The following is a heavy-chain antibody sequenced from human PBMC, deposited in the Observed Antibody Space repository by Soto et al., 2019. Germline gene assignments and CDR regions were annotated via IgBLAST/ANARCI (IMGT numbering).Heavy chain of an antibody. CDR1: GFTFGSYA. CDR3: EKKIFKWELYAFDI. J-gene: IGHJ3*02. CDR2: ISGSGDRT. D-gene: IGHD1-26*01. Sequence: PGGSLRLSCGASGFTFGSYAMSWVRQTPRNGLERVAGISGSGDRTDYADSVKGRFNISRDNSKNTVDLQLSSLRVEDTDVYFCEKKIFKWELYAFDIWGQGTMVTVSS. V-gene: IGHV3-23*01.